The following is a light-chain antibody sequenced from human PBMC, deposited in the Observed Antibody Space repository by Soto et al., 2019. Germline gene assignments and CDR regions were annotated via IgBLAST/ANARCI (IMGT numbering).Light chain of an antibody. CDR3: CSFSTSGTHV. CDR1: SSDVGTYDY. Sequence: QSVLTQPASVSGSPGQTITISCTGTSSDVGTYDYVSCHQQHPGKASKLIIYDVNNRPSGVSSRFSGSKSGNTASLTISGLQAEDEADYYCCSFSTSGTHVFGTGTKVTVL. J-gene: IGLJ1*01. V-gene: IGLV2-14*01. CDR2: DVN.